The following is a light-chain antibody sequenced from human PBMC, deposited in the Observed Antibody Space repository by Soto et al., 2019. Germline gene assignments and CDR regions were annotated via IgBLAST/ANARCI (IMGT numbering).Light chain of an antibody. CDR2: AAS. CDR1: QDISSW. CDR3: QQTYSFPIT. Sequence: DIQMTQSPSSVSASVGDRVTITCRASQDISSWLAWYQQKPGKAPKLLIYAASSLQSGVPSRFSGSGSGTDFTLTNTSLQPEDFATYYCQQTYSFPITFGQGTRLEIK. V-gene: IGKV1D-12*01. J-gene: IGKJ5*01.